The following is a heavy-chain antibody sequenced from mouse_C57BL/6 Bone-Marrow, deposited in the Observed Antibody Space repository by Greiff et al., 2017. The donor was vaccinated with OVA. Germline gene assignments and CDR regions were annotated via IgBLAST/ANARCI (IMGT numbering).Heavy chain of an antibody. Sequence: QVQLHQPGAELVMPGASVKLSCKASGYTFTSYWMHWVKQRPGQGLEWIVEIDPSDSSTNYNQQFKGNSPLTLDKSSSTAYMQLSSLTSEDSAVYDCARWAAQATWFAYWGQGTLVTVSA. CDR3: ARWAAQATWFAY. CDR2: IDPSDSST. J-gene: IGHJ3*01. V-gene: IGHV1-69*01. CDR1: GYTFTSYW. D-gene: IGHD3-2*02.